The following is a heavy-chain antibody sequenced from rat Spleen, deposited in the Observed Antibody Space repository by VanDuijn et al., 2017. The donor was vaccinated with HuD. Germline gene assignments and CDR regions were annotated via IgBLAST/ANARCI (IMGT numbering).Heavy chain of an antibody. D-gene: IGHD1-9*01. CDR2: VWSDGDT. Sequence: QVQLKESGPGLVQPSETLSLTCTVSGFSLTRYSVSWVRQPSGKGPEWMGRVWSDGDTSYNSALKSRLSISRDTSKNQVFLKMNSLQTDDTGTYYCARTYYGYNFDYYFDFWGPGTMVTVSS. J-gene: IGHJ1*01. V-gene: IGHV2-34*01. CDR3: ARTYYGYNFDYYFDF. CDR1: GFSLTRYS.